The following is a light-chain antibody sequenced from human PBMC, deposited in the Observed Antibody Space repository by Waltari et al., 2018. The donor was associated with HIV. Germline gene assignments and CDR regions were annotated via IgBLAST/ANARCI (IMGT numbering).Light chain of an antibody. Sequence: VMTQSPATLSVSPGERATLSCRASQSVYSNLAWYQQKPGQAPRLLIYGTSTRATGIPARFSGSGSGTEFTLTISSLQSEDFAVYYCQHYNNWPPWTFGQGTKVEIK. CDR3: QHYNNWPPWT. CDR2: GTS. J-gene: IGKJ1*01. CDR1: QSVYSN. V-gene: IGKV3-15*01.